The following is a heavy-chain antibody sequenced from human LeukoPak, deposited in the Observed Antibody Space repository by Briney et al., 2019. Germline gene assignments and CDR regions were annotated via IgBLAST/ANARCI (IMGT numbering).Heavy chain of an antibody. CDR2: ISAYNGNT. J-gene: IGHJ3*02. V-gene: IGHV1-18*01. CDR1: GYTFTSYG. D-gene: IGHD5-12*01. CDR3: ARDSCGYDRWSDHAFDI. Sequence: ASVKVSCKASGYTFTSYGISWVRQAPGQGLEWMGWISAYNGNTNYAQKLQGRVTMTTDTSTSTAYMELRSLRSDDTAVYYCARDSCGYDRWSDHAFDIWGQGTMVTVSS.